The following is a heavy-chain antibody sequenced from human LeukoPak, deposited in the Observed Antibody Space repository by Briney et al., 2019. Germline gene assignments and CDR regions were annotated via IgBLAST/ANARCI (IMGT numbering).Heavy chain of an antibody. D-gene: IGHD3-9*01. J-gene: IGHJ4*02. CDR1: GFTFADFG. CDR3: ARDESGYDILTGSAGY. Sequence: PGGSLRLSCEASGFTFADFGMAWVRQAPGKGLEWVSGINWNGGSTGYADSVKGRFTISRDNAKNSLYLQMNSLRAEDTAVYYCARDESGYDILTGSAGYWGQGTLVTVSS. CDR2: INWNGGST. V-gene: IGHV3-20*04.